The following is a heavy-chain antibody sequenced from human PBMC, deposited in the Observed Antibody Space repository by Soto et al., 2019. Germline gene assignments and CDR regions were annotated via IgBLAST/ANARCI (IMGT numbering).Heavy chain of an antibody. V-gene: IGHV4-59*08. CDR1: GGSISSYY. CDR3: ARRYGDYFDV. Sequence: PSETLSLTCTVSGGSISSYYWSWIRQPPGRGLEWIGYIYYSGSTNYNPSLKSRVTISVDTSKNQFSLKLSSVTAADTAVYYCARRYGDYFDVWGQGTLVTVSS. J-gene: IGHJ4*02. D-gene: IGHD4-17*01. CDR2: IYYSGST.